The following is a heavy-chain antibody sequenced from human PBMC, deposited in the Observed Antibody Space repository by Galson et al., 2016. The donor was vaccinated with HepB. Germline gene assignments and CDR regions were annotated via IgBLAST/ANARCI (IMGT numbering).Heavy chain of an antibody. Sequence: SVKVSCKASGYTFTSHGIHWVRQAPGQGLEWMGWINTGNGNTKYAQKFQDRVSISRDTSASTAHMELSSLGSEDTALYFCARDLSLWVDYPSLWGQGTLVTVSS. D-gene: IGHD3-10*01. V-gene: IGHV1-3*04. CDR2: INTGNGNT. CDR1: GYTFTSHG. J-gene: IGHJ4*02. CDR3: ARDLSLWVDYPSL.